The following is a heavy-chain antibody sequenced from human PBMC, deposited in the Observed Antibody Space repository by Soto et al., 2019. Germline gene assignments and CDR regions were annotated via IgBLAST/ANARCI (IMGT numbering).Heavy chain of an antibody. CDR1: GFTFSSYG. CDR3: AKPSGPYSNYVRYFDY. D-gene: IGHD4-4*01. Sequence: PGGSLRLSCAASGFTFSSYGMHWVRQAPGKGLEWVAVISYDGSNKYYADSVKGRFTISRDNSKNTLYLQMNSLRAEDTAVYYCAKPSGPYSNYVRYFDYWGQGTLVTVSS. J-gene: IGHJ4*02. V-gene: IGHV3-30*18. CDR2: ISYDGSNK.